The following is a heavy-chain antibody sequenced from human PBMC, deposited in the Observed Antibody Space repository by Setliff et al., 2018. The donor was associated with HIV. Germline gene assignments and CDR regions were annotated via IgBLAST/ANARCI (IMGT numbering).Heavy chain of an antibody. CDR3: AREGLWFGDRGYFMDV. CDR2: IGADNGNT. D-gene: IGHD3-10*01. J-gene: IGHJ6*03. CDR1: GYTFTSYG. Sequence: EASVKVSCKASGYTFTSYGITWVRQAPGQGLEWMGWIGADNGNTNYAQKFQGRVTMTTDTSTSTVYMELRSLISDDTAVYYCAREGLWFGDRGYFMDVWGKGTAVTVSS. V-gene: IGHV1-18*01.